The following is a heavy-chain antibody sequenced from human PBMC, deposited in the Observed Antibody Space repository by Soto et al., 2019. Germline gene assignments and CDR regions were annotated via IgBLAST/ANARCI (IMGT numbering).Heavy chain of an antibody. V-gene: IGHV4-59*01. CDR1: GGSISSYY. CDR3: ARERYSSSCFDY. D-gene: IGHD6-13*01. CDR2: IYYSGST. Sequence: SETLSLTCTVSGGSISSYYWSWIRQPPGKGLEWIGYIYYSGSTNYNPSLKSRVTISVDTSKNQFSLKLSPVTAADTAVYYCARERYSSSCFDYWGQGTLVTVSS. J-gene: IGHJ4*02.